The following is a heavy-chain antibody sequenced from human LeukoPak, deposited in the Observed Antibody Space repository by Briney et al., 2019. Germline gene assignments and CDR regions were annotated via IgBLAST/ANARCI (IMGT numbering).Heavy chain of an antibody. CDR3: VLGGELGFSGSHYFDY. Sequence: PGESLKISCKGSGYSFTSYWIGWVRQMPGKGLEWMGIIYPGDSDTRYSPSFQGQVTISADKSISTAYLQWSSLKASDTAMYYCVLGGELGFSGSHYFDYWGQGTLVTVSS. CDR1: GYSFTSYW. J-gene: IGHJ4*02. CDR2: IYPGDSDT. D-gene: IGHD3-16*01. V-gene: IGHV5-51*01.